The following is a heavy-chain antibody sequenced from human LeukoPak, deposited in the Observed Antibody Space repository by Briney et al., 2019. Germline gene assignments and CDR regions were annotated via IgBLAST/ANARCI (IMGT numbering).Heavy chain of an antibody. J-gene: IGHJ4*02. D-gene: IGHD3-3*01. V-gene: IGHV3-74*01. CDR3: ARGNNSRSGECDY. CDR2: INSDGSST. CDR1: GFTFSSYW. Sequence: GGSLRLSCAASGFTFSSYWMHWVRQAPGKGLVWVSHINSDGSSTSYADSVKGRFTISRDNAKNTPYLQVNSLRAEDTAVYYCARGNNSRSGECDYWGQGTLVTVSS.